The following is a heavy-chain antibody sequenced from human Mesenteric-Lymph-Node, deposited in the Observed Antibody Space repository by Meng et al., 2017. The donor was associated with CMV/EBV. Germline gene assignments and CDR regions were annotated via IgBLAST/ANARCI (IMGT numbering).Heavy chain of an antibody. J-gene: IGHJ2*01. CDR2: MKSKNGGGTA. CDR3: TTLLGYCSGSNCYNASYYWYFDL. Sequence: TWVRQDPGKELECTGRMKSKNGGGTADRTGTEKGRFTNAKDDSKNTLYLQMNRLKNDDTDMYNCTTLLGYCSGSNCYNASYYWYFDLWGRGTLVTVSS. D-gene: IGHD2-15*01. V-gene: IGHV3-15*01.